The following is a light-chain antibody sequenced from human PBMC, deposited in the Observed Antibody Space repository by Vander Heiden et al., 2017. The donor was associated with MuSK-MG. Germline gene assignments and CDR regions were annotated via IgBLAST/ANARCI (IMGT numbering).Light chain of an antibody. CDR1: QAISNY. CDR2: GVS. V-gene: IGKV1-27*01. J-gene: IGKJ1*01. Sequence: DDQMTQSPSSLSASVGDRVTITCRASQAISNYLAWYQQKPGKVPTLLIYGVSSFQSGVPARFSRSRSGTDFTLTISSLQPDDVATYYCLGDYAAPWTFDQGIKL. CDR3: LGDYAAPWT.